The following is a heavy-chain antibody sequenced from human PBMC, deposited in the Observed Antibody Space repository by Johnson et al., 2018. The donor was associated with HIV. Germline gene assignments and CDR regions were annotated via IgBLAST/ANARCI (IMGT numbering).Heavy chain of an antibody. D-gene: IGHD3-16*01. CDR3: ARQTLRTFDI. J-gene: IGHJ3*02. V-gene: IGHV3-23*04. CDR2: ISGSGGST. CDR1: GFTFSNYA. Sequence: VKLVESGGGLVQPGGSLRLSCAASGFTFSNYAMSLVRQAPGKGLEWVSAISGSGGSTYHADSVKGRYTISRDNSKKTLYLQMNSLRAEDTAVYYCARQTLRTFDIWGQGTMVTVSS.